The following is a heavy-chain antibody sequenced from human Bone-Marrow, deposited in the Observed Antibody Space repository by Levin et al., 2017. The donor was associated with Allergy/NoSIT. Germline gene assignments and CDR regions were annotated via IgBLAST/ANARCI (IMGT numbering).Heavy chain of an antibody. CDR1: GDRVSSTSAA. J-gene: IGHJ5*02. CDR3: AREDPSGNYYNWFDP. CDR2: TYYRTKWFN. D-gene: IGHD1-26*01. V-gene: IGHV6-1*01. Sequence: SQTLSLTCAISGDRVSSTSAAWNWIRQSPSRGLEWLGRTYYRTKWFNDYAVSVKSRITINPDTSRNHFSLQLNSVTPEDTAVYYCAREDPSGNYYNWFDPWGQGTLVTVSS.